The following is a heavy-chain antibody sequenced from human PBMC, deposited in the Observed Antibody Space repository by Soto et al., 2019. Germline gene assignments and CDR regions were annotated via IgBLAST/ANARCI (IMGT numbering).Heavy chain of an antibody. V-gene: IGHV4-34*01. CDR3: AREGSGGSPPRAFDY. CDR1: GGSFSGYY. J-gene: IGHJ4*02. CDR2: INHSGST. Sequence: SETLSLTCAVYGGSFSGYYWSWIRQPPGEGLEWIGEINHSGSTNYNPSLKSRVTISVDTSKNQFSLKLSSVTAADTAVYYCAREGSGGSPPRAFDYWGQGTLVTVSS. D-gene: IGHD2-15*01.